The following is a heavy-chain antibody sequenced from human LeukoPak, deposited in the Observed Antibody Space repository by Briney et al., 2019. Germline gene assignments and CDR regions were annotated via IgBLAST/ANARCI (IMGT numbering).Heavy chain of an antibody. CDR1: GYTFTGCY. CDR3: ARAPGRGGTNWFDP. CDR2: INPNSGGT. D-gene: IGHD1-26*01. Sequence: ASVKVSYKASGYTFTGCYMHWVRQAPGQGLEWMGWINPNSGGTNYAQKFQGRVTMTRDTSISTAYMELSRLRSDDTAVYYCARAPGRGGTNWFDPWGQGTLVPVSS. V-gene: IGHV1-2*02. J-gene: IGHJ5*02.